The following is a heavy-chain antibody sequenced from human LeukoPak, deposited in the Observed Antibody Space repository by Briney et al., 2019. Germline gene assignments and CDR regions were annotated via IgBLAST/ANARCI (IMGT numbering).Heavy chain of an antibody. CDR3: AREQNVITVGAKEHDAFDI. D-gene: IGHD1-26*01. CDR2: IKQDGSEK. V-gene: IGHV3-7*01. CDR1: GFTFSSYW. J-gene: IGHJ3*02. Sequence: PGGSLRLSCAASGFTFSSYWMSWVRQAPGKGLEWVANIKQDGSEKYYVDSVKGRFTISRDNAKNSLYLQMNSLRAEDTAVYYCAREQNVITVGAKEHDAFDIWGQGTMVAVSS.